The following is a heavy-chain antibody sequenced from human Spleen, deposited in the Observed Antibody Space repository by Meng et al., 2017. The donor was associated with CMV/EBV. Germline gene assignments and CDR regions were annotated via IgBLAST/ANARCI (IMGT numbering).Heavy chain of an antibody. CDR1: GFTFSSYA. J-gene: IGHJ3*02. V-gene: IGHV3-30*04. CDR3: ARTRGAFDI. CDR2: ISYDGSNK. Sequence: GESLKISCAASGFTFSSYAMHWVRQAPGKGLEWVAVISYDGSNKYYADSVKGRFTISRDNSKNTLYLQMNSLRAEDTAVYYWARTRGAFDIWGQGTMVTVSS.